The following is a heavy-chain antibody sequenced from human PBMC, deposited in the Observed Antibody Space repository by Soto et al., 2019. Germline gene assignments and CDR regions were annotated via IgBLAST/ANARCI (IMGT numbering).Heavy chain of an antibody. J-gene: IGHJ5*02. D-gene: IGHD3-22*01. CDR2: IYYSGST. Sequence: PSETLSLSSPVSGGAISSGDYYWSWIGQPPGKGLEWIGYIYYSGSTYYNPSLKSRVTISVDTSKNQFSLKLSSVTAADTAVYYCAKGYYDSSGYSLWFDPWGQGTLV. CDR1: GGAISSGDYY. CDR3: AKGYYDSSGYSLWFDP. V-gene: IGHV4-30-4*01.